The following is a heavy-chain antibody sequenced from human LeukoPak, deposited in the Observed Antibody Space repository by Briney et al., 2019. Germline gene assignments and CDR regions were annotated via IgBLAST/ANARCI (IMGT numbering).Heavy chain of an antibody. Sequence: ASVKVSCKASGYTFTSYAISWVRQAPGQGLEWMGWTNPNSGGTNYAQKFQGRVTMTRDTSISTAYMELSRLRPDDTAVYYCAKGIAFDYWGQGTLVTVSS. CDR2: TNPNSGGT. D-gene: IGHD2-21*01. J-gene: IGHJ4*02. V-gene: IGHV1-2*02. CDR3: AKGIAFDY. CDR1: GYTFTSYA.